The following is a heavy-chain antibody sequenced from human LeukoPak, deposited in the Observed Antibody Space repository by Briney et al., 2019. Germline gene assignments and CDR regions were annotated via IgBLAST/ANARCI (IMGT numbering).Heavy chain of an antibody. Sequence: ASVKVSCKASGYTFTSYDINWVRQATGQGLEWMGWMNPNSGNTGYAQKFQGRVTMTRNTSISTAYMELSSLRSEDTAVYYCARGRGRGRGYSYGYADYWGQGTLVTVSS. CDR2: MNPNSGNT. CDR3: ARGRGRGRGYSYGYADY. J-gene: IGHJ4*02. V-gene: IGHV1-8*01. D-gene: IGHD5-18*01. CDR1: GYTFTSYD.